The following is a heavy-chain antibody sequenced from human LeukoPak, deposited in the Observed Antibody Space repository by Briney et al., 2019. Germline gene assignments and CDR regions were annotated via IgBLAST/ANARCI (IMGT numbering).Heavy chain of an antibody. CDR1: GFIFSNYP. D-gene: IGHD6-13*01. CDR3: ARDVGAAAGLDY. Sequence: GGSLRLSCAAFGFIFSNYPMNWVRQAPGKGLEWVSNVRPGDSARSYADSVKGRFTISRDNAKNSLYLQMNSLRAEDTAVYYCARDVGAAAGLDYWGQGTLVTVSS. J-gene: IGHJ4*02. V-gene: IGHV3-48*01. CDR2: VRPGDSAR.